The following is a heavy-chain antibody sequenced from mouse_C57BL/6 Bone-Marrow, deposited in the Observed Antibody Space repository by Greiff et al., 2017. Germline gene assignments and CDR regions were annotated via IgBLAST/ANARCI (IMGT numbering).Heavy chain of an antibody. V-gene: IGHV1-81*01. CDR1: GYTFTSYG. Sequence: VQLQQSGAELARPGASVKLSCKASGYTFTSYGISWVKQRTGQGLEWIGEIYPRSGNSYYNEKFKGKATLTADKSSSTAYMELRSLTSEDSAVYFCARLGVYAMDYWGQGTSVTVSS. J-gene: IGHJ4*01. CDR2: IYPRSGNS. CDR3: ARLGVYAMDY.